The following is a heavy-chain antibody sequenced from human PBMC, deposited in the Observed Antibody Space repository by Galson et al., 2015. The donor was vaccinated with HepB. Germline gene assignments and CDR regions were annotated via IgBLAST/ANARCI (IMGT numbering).Heavy chain of an antibody. CDR1: GFAFISHS. Sequence: SLRLSCAASGFAFISHSMNWVRQAPGKGLEWVSYISSGGTRYYADSVKGRFTISRDNGKKSMYLHMNSLRAEDTAVYFCARNPASYDYYNMDVWGQGTTVTLSS. D-gene: IGHD6-25*01. V-gene: IGHV3-48*01. CDR2: ISSGGTR. J-gene: IGHJ6*01. CDR3: ARNPASYDYYNMDV.